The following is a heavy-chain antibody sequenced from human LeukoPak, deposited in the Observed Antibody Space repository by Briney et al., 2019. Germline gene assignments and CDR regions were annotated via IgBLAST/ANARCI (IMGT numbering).Heavy chain of an antibody. CDR2: IYYSGST. J-gene: IGHJ5*02. CDR1: GGSISSYY. V-gene: IGHV4-59*08. CDR3: ARRVAPLREDIVWFDP. Sequence: SETLSLTCTVSGGSISSYYWSWIRQPPGKGLEWIGYIYYSGSTNYNPSLKSRVTISVDTSKNQFSLKLSSVTAADTAVYYCARRVAPLREDIVWFDPWGQGTLVTVSS. D-gene: IGHD2-15*01.